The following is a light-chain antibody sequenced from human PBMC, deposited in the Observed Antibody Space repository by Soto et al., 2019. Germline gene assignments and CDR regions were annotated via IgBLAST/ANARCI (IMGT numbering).Light chain of an antibody. CDR2: DAS. CDR1: QSISSW. V-gene: IGKV1-5*01. Sequence: DIQTTQYHSTRSASVEDRVIITGRASQSISSWLAWYQQKPGKAPTLLIYDASSLESGVPSRFSGSGSGTEFTLTISSLQPDDFATYYCQQYNSYSWTFGQGTKVDI. CDR3: QQYNSYSWT. J-gene: IGKJ1*01.